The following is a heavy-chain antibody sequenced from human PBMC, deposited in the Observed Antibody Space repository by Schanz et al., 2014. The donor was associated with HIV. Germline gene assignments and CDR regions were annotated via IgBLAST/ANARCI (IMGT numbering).Heavy chain of an antibody. V-gene: IGHV4-39*07. J-gene: IGHJ4*02. CDR3: AKYHRGSGSYDYFDY. CDR2: AHHSGST. D-gene: IGHD3-10*01. Sequence: QVQLQESGPGLVKPSQTLSLTCTVSGDSISSGGYYWSWIRQHPGKGLGWIGSAHHSGSTYYTPSLKSRVTISVDTSKNQFSLKLSSVTAADTAVYYCAKYHRGSGSYDYFDYWGQGTLVTVSS. CDR1: GDSISSGGYY.